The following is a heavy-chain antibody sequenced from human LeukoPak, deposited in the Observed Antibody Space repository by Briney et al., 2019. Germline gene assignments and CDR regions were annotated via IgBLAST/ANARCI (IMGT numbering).Heavy chain of an antibody. D-gene: IGHD5-12*01. J-gene: IGHJ6*02. V-gene: IGHV4-59*01. CDR2: MYNSGIT. Sequence: SETLSLTCTVSGGSISGYYWNWIRQPPGKGLEWIGYMYNSGITSYNPSLKSRVTISVDTSKRQFSLKLSSVTAADTAVYYCARLRDIDGMDVWGQGTTVTVSS. CDR3: ARLRDIDGMDV. CDR1: GGSISGYY.